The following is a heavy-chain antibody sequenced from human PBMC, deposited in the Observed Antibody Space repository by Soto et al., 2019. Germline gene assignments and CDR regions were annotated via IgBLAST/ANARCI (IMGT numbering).Heavy chain of an antibody. CDR2: MSGSGGSR. CDR3: ARLSAMATVGTGYNYHSMDV. CDR1: GFIFSDYG. D-gene: IGHD6-13*01. Sequence: GGSLRLSCEGSGFIFSDYGISRVRQSPEKGLQWVSAMSGSGGSRYYADSVKGRFTISRDNSKNTVYLQMSSLRGDDTAIYYCARLSAMATVGTGYNYHSMDVWGKGTAVTVSS. J-gene: IGHJ6*03. V-gene: IGHV3-23*01.